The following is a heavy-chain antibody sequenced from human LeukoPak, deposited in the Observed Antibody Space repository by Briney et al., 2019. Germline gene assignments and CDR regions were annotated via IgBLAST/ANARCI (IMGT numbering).Heavy chain of an antibody. J-gene: IGHJ4*02. CDR3: VRADAKKTAMVDY. CDR2: IKQDGSEK. D-gene: IGHD5-18*01. CDR1: GFTFSSYR. V-gene: IGHV3-7*01. Sequence: GRSLRLSCAASGFTFSSYRMSWVRQAPGNGLEWVANIKQDGSEKYYVDSVKGRFTISRDNAKNSLYLQMNSLRAEDTAVYYCVRADAKKTAMVDYWGRGTLVAVSS.